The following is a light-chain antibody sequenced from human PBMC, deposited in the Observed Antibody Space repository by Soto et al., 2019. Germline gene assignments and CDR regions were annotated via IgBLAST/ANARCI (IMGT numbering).Light chain of an antibody. Sequence: EIVMTQSPATLSVSPGERATLSCRASQSVSSNLAWYQQNPGQAPRLLIYGASTRANGIPARFSGSGSGTEFTLTISSLQSEDFAVYSCQQYNNWPSFGGGTKVEIK. CDR2: GAS. CDR1: QSVSSN. CDR3: QQYNNWPS. J-gene: IGKJ4*01. V-gene: IGKV3-15*01.